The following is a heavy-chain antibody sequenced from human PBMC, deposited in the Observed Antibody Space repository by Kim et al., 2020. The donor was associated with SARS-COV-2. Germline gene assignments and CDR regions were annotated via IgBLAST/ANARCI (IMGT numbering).Heavy chain of an antibody. D-gene: IGHD2-15*01. CDR1: GYRFTSFG. CDR2: INAYQGDT. J-gene: IGHJ4*02. Sequence: ASVKVSCKASGYRFTSFGITWVRQAPGQGLEWMGWINAYQGDTRYAPKFQGRVTMTTETSTSTAYMELRSLRSDDTAVYYCARLLRGASSMWQYYFDNWGQGTLVTVSS. CDR3: ARLLRGASSMWQYYFDN. V-gene: IGHV1-18*01.